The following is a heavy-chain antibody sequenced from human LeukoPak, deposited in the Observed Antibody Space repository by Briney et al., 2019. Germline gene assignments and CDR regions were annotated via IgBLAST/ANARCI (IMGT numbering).Heavy chain of an antibody. CDR1: GYTFTGYY. CDR3: ARVPDSSGYYYSDATDV. D-gene: IGHD3-22*01. CDR2: INPNSGGT. V-gene: IGHV1-2*06. Sequence: ASVKVSCKVSGYTFTGYYMHWVRHAPGQGLEWMGRINPNSGGTNYAQKFQGRVTMTRDTSISTAYMELSRLRSDDTAVDYCARVPDSSGYYYSDATDVWGQGTMVTVSS. J-gene: IGHJ3*01.